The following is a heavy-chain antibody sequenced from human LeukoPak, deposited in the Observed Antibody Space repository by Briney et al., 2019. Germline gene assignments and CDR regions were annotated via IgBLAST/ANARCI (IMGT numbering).Heavy chain of an antibody. CDR3: ARSAGDYYDSSGYYQGDY. CDR2: ISAYNGNT. CDR1: GYTFTSYG. Sequence: ASVKVSCKASGYTFTSYGISWVRQAPGQGLEWMGWISAYNGNTNYAQKLQDRVTMTTDTSTSTAYMELRSLRSDDTAVYYCARSAGDYYDSSGYYQGDYWGQGTLVTVSS. V-gene: IGHV1-18*01. J-gene: IGHJ4*02. D-gene: IGHD3-22*01.